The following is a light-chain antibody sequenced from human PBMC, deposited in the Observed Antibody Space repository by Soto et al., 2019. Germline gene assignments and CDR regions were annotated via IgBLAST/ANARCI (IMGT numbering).Light chain of an antibody. CDR3: QQSYSTPQT. Sequence: DLQMTQSPSSLSASVGDRVTITCRSSQSISSYLNWYQQKPGKAPKLLIYAASGLQCGDPSRFSCSGSATDFTLTISSLQPEDFATYYCQQSYSTPQTFSQTTKVEIK. CDR1: QSISSY. J-gene: IGKJ1*01. V-gene: IGKV1-39*01. CDR2: AAS.